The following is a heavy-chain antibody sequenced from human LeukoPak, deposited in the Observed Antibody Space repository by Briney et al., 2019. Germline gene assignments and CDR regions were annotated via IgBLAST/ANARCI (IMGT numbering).Heavy chain of an antibody. CDR1: GYSFTGYY. Sequence: ASVKVSCKASGYSFTGYYMHWVRQAPGKGLEWMGWINPNSGGTNYAQKFQGRVTMTRDTSISTAYMELSRLRSDDTAVYYCARGSERTQDVGYSSSWYFSWFDPWSQGTLVTVSS. D-gene: IGHD6-13*01. V-gene: IGHV1-2*02. CDR3: ARGSERTQDVGYSSSWYFSWFDP. J-gene: IGHJ5*02. CDR2: INPNSGGT.